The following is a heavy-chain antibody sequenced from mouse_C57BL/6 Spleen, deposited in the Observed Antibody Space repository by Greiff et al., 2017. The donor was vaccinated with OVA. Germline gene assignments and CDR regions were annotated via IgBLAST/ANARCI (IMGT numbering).Heavy chain of an antibody. D-gene: IGHD1-1*01. J-gene: IGHJ2*01. Sequence: EVMLVESGGGLVKPGGSLKLSCAASGFTFSSYTMSWVRQTPEKRLEWVATISGGGGNTYYPDSVKGRFTISRDNAKNTLYLQMSSLRSEDTALYYCARHGHYYGSSPYYFDYWGQGTTLTVSS. V-gene: IGHV5-9*01. CDR3: ARHGHYYGSSPYYFDY. CDR2: ISGGGGNT. CDR1: GFTFSSYT.